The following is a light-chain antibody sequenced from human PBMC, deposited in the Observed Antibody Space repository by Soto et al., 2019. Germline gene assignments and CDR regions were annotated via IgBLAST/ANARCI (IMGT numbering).Light chain of an antibody. V-gene: IGLV1-40*01. Sequence: QSALTQPPSVSGAPGQRVTISCTGSSSNIGAGYDVHWYQQFPGTAPKLLIYGNSNRPSGVPARFSGSKSGSSASLAITGFQAEDEADYYCQSYDSSLTGPKVLFGGGTQVTVL. CDR2: GNS. CDR3: QSYDSSLTGPKVL. CDR1: SSNIGAGYD. J-gene: IGLJ2*01.